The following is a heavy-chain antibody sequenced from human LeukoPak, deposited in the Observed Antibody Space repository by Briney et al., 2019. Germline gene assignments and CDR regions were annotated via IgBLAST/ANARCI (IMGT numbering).Heavy chain of an antibody. V-gene: IGHV3-48*01. Sequence: PGGSLRLSCAASGFTFSSYSMNWVRQAPGKGLEWVSYISSSSSTIYYADSVKGRFTISRDNAKNSLYLQMNSLRAEDTAVYYCARARAADYWGQGTLVTVSS. D-gene: IGHD6-25*01. J-gene: IGHJ4*02. CDR1: GFTFSSYS. CDR3: ARARAADY. CDR2: ISSSSSTI.